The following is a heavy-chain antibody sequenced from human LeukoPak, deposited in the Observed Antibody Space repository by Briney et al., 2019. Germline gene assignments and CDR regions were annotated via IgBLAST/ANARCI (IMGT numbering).Heavy chain of an antibody. CDR2: IYYSGST. Sequence: GSLRLSCAASGFTFSDYYMSWIRQPPGKGLEWIGSIYYSGSTYYNPSLKSRVTISVDTSKNQFSLKLSPVTAADTAVYYCARQARRSVAAAGTGWGQGTLVTVSS. V-gene: IGHV4-39*01. D-gene: IGHD6-13*01. J-gene: IGHJ4*02. CDR3: ARQARRSVAAAGTG. CDR1: GFTFSDYY.